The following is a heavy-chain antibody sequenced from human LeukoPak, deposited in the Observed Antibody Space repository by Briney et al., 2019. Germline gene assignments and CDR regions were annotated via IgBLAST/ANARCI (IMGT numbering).Heavy chain of an antibody. D-gene: IGHD3-3*01. V-gene: IGHV4-39*07. CDR1: GGSISSSSYY. CDR3: ARGNYDFWSGYYPPNWFDP. J-gene: IGHJ5*02. Sequence: SETLSLTCTVSGGSISSSSYYWGWIRQPPGKGLEWIGSIYYSGSTYYNPSLKSRVTISVDTSKNQFSLKLSSVTAADTAVYYCARGNYDFWSGYYPPNWFDPWGQGTLVTVSS. CDR2: IYYSGST.